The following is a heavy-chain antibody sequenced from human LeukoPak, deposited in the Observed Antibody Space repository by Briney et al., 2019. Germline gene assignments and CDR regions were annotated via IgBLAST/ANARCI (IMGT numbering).Heavy chain of an antibody. V-gene: IGHV3-7*01. CDR2: IKQDGSEE. CDR1: GFTFRSYW. J-gene: IGHJ4*02. D-gene: IGHD3-22*01. Sequence: AGGSLRLSCAASGFTFRSYWMSLVRQAPGKGLEWVANIKQDGSEEYYVDSVKGRFTISRDNAKNSLYLQMNSLGAEDTAVYYCASDRDYYDSSGYLFDYWGQGTLVTVSS. CDR3: ASDRDYYDSSGYLFDY.